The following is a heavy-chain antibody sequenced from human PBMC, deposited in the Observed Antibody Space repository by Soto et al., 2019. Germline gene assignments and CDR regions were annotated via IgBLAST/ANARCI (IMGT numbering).Heavy chain of an antibody. D-gene: IGHD2-2*01. J-gene: IGHJ4*02. CDR1: GFTLSSYE. CDR3: ARATSFDY. Sequence: GSLRLSFAASGFTLSSYEMNWVRQAPGKGLEWVSYISSSGSGIYYADSVKGRFTISRDNAKNSLYLQMNSLRAEETAVYYCARATSFDYWGQGTQVTVSS. CDR2: ISSSGSGI. V-gene: IGHV3-48*03.